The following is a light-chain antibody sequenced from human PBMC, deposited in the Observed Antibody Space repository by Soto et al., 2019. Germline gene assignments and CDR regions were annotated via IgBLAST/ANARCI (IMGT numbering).Light chain of an antibody. J-gene: IGKJ2*01. CDR2: AAS. CDR1: QSITSY. CDR3: QQSYNTPYT. V-gene: IGKV1-39*01. Sequence: DIQMTQSPSSLSASVGDRVTITCRARQSITSYLNWYQQKPGKAPKLLIYAASSLQSGVPSRFSGSGSGTDFTLTISSLQPEDFATYYCQQSYNTPYTFGQGTNLEI.